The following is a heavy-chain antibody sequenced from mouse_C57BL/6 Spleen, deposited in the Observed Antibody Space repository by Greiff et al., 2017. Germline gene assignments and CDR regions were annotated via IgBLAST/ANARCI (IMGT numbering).Heavy chain of an antibody. Sequence: QVQLQQSGPELVQPGASVKISCKASGYAFSSSWMNWVKQRPGKGLEWIGRIYPGDGDTNYNGKFKGKATLTADKSSSTAYMQLSSLTSEDSAVYFCARGVTDYDYDGCWGQGSTLTVSS. V-gene: IGHV1-82*01. J-gene: IGHJ2*01. CDR2: IYPGDGDT. CDR3: ARGVTDYDYDGC. CDR1: GYAFSSSW. D-gene: IGHD2-4*01.